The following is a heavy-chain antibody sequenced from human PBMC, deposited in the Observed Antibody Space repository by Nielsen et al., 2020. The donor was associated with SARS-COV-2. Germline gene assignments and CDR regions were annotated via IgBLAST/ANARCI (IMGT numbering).Heavy chain of an antibody. D-gene: IGHD5-18*01. Sequence: GESLKISCAASGFIFSDYYMSWIRQVPGKGLEWVSYISSTGRAIYYADSVKGRFTVSRDNAKNSLYLEMNSLRAEDTAIYYCARAKVTGYSYNYWGQGMLVTVSS. J-gene: IGHJ4*02. CDR1: GFIFSDYY. CDR3: ARAKVTGYSYNY. V-gene: IGHV3-11*01. CDR2: ISSTGRAI.